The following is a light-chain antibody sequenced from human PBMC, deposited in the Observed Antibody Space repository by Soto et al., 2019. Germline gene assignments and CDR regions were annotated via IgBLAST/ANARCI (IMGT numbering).Light chain of an antibody. CDR2: DAS. CDR3: QQYKSYSPWT. CDR1: QSISSW. J-gene: IGKJ1*01. V-gene: IGKV1-5*01. Sequence: DIQMTQSPSTLSASVGDRVTITCRASQSISSWLAWYQQKPVKATKLLIYDASSLESGVRSRFNSSETGTEFTLTISSLQADDFATYYCQQYKSYSPWTFGQGTMVEIK.